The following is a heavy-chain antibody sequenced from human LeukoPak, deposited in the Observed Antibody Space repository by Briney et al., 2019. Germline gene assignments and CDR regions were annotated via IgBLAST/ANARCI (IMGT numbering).Heavy chain of an antibody. CDR1: GFTFSSYA. V-gene: IGHV3-33*08. J-gene: IGHJ4*02. D-gene: IGHD2-21*02. Sequence: RSGGSLRLSCAASGFTFSSYAMSWVRQAPGKGLEWVAVIWYDGSNKYYADSVKGRFTISRDNSKNTLYLQMNSLRAEDTAVYYCARDPDRIVVVTAIEGNRYYFDYWGQGTLVTVSS. CDR3: ARDPDRIVVVTAIEGNRYYFDY. CDR2: IWYDGSNK.